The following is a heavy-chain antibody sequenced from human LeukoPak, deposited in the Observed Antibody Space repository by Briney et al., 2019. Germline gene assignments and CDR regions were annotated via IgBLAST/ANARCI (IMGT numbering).Heavy chain of an antibody. D-gene: IGHD3-3*01. Sequence: ASVKVPCKASGYTFTYYYVHWVRQAPGQGLEWMGWINTKTGATNYAQKFQGRVTMTRDTSISTAYMELSSLRSEDTAVYYCARVSGGRITIFGVDIYGMDVWGQGTTVTVSS. CDR2: INTKTGAT. CDR1: GYTFTYYY. V-gene: IGHV1-2*02. CDR3: ARVSGGRITIFGVDIYGMDV. J-gene: IGHJ6*02.